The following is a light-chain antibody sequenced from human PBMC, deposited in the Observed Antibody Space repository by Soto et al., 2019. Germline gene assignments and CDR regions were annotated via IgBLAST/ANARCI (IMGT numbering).Light chain of an antibody. CDR1: SSNIGSSI. CDR2: NNN. CDR3: SSYTSSSTQV. Sequence: QSVLTQPPSASGTPGQRVTISCSGSSSNIGSSIVNWYQQLPGTAPKLLIYNNNQRPSGVPDRFSGSKSGTSASLAISGLQSEDEAAYYCSSYTSSSTQVFGGGTKLTVL. J-gene: IGLJ2*01. V-gene: IGLV1-44*01.